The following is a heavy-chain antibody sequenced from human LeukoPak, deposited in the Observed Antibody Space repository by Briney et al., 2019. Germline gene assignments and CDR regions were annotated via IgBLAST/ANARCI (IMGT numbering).Heavy chain of an antibody. CDR3: ARGPFRVPAAMALHLDY. Sequence: SVTLSLNCAVYGGSFTGYYWSWIRQPPGKGLEWIGEINHSGSTNYNPSRKSRVIISVDTSKKHFFVMLIPVTAADTALYYCARGPFRVPAAMALHLDYWGQGTMVTVSS. CDR1: GGSFTGYY. CDR2: INHSGST. V-gene: IGHV4-34*01. J-gene: IGHJ4*02. D-gene: IGHD2-2*01.